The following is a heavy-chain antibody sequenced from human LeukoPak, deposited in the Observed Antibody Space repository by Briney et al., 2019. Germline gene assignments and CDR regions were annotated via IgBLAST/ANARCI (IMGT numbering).Heavy chain of an antibody. CDR3: ARGFESSGYSYFAY. V-gene: IGHV3-74*01. J-gene: IGHJ4*02. CDR1: GFTFSSYW. CDR2: INSDGGST. D-gene: IGHD3-22*01. Sequence: PGGSLRLSCAASGFTFSSYWMHWVRQVPGKGLVWASRINSDGGSTNYADSVKGRFTISRDNARNTLYLQMHSLRAEDTAVYYCARGFESSGYSYFAYWGQGTLVTVSS.